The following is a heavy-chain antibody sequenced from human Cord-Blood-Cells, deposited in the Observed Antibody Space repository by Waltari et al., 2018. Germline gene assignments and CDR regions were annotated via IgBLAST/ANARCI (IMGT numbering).Heavy chain of an antibody. J-gene: IGHJ4*02. CDR2: IYWNDDK. CDR1: GFSLSTSGVG. Sequence: QITLKESGPTLVKPPQTLTLTCTFSGFSLSTSGVGVGWTRQPPRKALEWLALIYWNDDKRYSPSLKSRLTITKDTSKNQVVLTMTNMDPVDTATYYCARLYYDFWSGYYYFDYWGQGTLVTVSS. V-gene: IGHV2-5*01. CDR3: ARLYYDFWSGYYYFDY. D-gene: IGHD3-3*01.